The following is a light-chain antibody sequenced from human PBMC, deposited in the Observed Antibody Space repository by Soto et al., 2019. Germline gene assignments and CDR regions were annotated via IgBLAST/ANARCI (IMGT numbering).Light chain of an antibody. CDR2: KAS. J-gene: IGKJ1*01. CDR3: QQYGTCPWT. CDR1: QGIRND. Sequence: AIQMTQSPSSLSASVGDRVTITCRASQGIRNDLGWYQQRPGKAPKLLIYKASSFETGGPSRFSGSGSGTEFTLTISSLQPNDFATYYCQQYGTCPWTFGQGTKVDIK. V-gene: IGKV1-6*01.